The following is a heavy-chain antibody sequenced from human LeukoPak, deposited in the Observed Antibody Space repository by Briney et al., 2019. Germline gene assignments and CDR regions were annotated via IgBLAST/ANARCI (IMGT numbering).Heavy chain of an antibody. CDR2: IYYSGSA. Sequence: SETLSLTCTVSGDSISSSSYYWGWIRQPPGKGLDWIGSIYYSGSAYYNPSLKSRVTISVDTSKNQFSLKLSSVTAADTAVYYCARDTDRSGFVAMVRGVHGAFRYYYYYGMDVWGQGTTVTVSS. J-gene: IGHJ6*02. D-gene: IGHD3-10*01. V-gene: IGHV4-39*07. CDR3: ARDTDRSGFVAMVRGVHGAFRYYYYYGMDV. CDR1: GDSISSSSYY.